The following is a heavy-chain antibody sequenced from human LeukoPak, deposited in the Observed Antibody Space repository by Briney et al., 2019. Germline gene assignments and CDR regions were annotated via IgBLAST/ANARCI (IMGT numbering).Heavy chain of an antibody. V-gene: IGHV4-39*01. CDR1: GGSISSSSYY. Sequence: SETLSLTCTVSGGSISSSSYYWGWIRQPPGKGLEWIGSIYYSGSTYYSPSLKSRVTISVDTSKNQFSLKLSSVTAADTAVYYCARGNWNYLDYWGQGTLVTVSS. CDR2: IYYSGST. CDR3: ARGNWNYLDY. J-gene: IGHJ4*02. D-gene: IGHD1-1*01.